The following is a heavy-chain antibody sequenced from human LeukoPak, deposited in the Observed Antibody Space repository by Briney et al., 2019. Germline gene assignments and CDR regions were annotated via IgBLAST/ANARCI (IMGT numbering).Heavy chain of an antibody. CDR1: GGSFSGYY. Sequence: SSETLSLTCTVSGGSFSGYYCTWIRQPPGRGLEWIGEINHSGSANYNPSLKSRVTISLDTSKNQFSLKLSSVTAADTAVYYCARGQGTVTTHWGQGTLVTVSS. V-gene: IGHV4-34*01. CDR2: INHSGSA. D-gene: IGHD4-17*01. J-gene: IGHJ4*02. CDR3: ARGQGTVTTH.